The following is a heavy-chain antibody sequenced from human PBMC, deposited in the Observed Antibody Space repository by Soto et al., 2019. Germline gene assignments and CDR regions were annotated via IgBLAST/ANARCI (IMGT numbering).Heavy chain of an antibody. D-gene: IGHD4-17*01. CDR1: GFTFSSYG. Sequence: AGGSLRLSCAASGFTFSSYGMHWVRQAPGKGLEWVAVISYDGSNKYYADSVKGRFTISRDNSKNTLYLQMNSLRAEDTAVYYCAKVGSTVVRGGEAFDIWGQGTMVTVSS. J-gene: IGHJ3*02. CDR2: ISYDGSNK. V-gene: IGHV3-30*18. CDR3: AKVGSTVVRGGEAFDI.